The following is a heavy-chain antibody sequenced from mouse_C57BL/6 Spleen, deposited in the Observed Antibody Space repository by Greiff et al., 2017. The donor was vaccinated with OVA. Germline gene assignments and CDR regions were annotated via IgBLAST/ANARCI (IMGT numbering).Heavy chain of an antibody. V-gene: IGHV1-22*01. Sequence: VQLKQSGPELVKPGASVKMSCKASGYTFTDYYMHWVKQSHGKSLEWIGYINPNNGGTSYNQKFKGKATLTATKSSSTAYMELRSLTSEDSAGYYCARRGNWDLDYWGQGTTLTVSS. CDR3: ARRGNWDLDY. CDR1: GYTFTDYY. J-gene: IGHJ2*01. CDR2: INPNNGGT. D-gene: IGHD4-1*01.